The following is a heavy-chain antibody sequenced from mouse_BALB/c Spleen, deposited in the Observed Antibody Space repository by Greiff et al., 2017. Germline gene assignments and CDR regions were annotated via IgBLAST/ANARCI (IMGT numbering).Heavy chain of an antibody. V-gene: IGHV3-2*02. D-gene: IGHD1-1*01. J-gene: IGHJ3*01. CDR2: ISYSGST. CDR3: ARDGSSYGWFAY. CDR1: GYSITSDYA. Sequence: EVQLQQSGPGLVKPSQSLSLTCTVTGYSITSDYAWNWIRQFPGNKLEWMGYISYSGSTSYNPSLKSRISITRDTSKNQFFLQLNSVTTEDTATYYCARDGSSYGWFAYWGQGTLVTVSA.